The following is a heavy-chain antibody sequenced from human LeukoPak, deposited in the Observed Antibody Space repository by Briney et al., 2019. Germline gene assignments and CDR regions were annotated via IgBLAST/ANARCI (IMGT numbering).Heavy chain of an antibody. V-gene: IGHV3-7*01. CDR3: ARVVRWLRFSRYYYYYMDV. CDR1: GFTFSSYW. D-gene: IGHD5-12*01. J-gene: IGHJ6*03. CDR2: IKQGGSEK. Sequence: PGGSLRLSCAASGFTFSSYWMSWVRQAPGKGLEWVANIKQGGSEKYYVDSVKGGFTISRDNAKNSLYLQMNSLIAEDTAVYYCARVVRWLRFSRYYYYYMDVWGKGTTVTVSS.